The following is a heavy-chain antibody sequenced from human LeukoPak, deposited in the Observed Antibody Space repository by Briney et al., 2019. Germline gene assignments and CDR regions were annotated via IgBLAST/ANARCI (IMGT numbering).Heavy chain of an antibody. CDR3: TRYYNSLDY. V-gene: IGHV3-74*01. CDR2: INSDASMT. J-gene: IGHJ4*02. D-gene: IGHD5-24*01. Sequence: PGVSLRLSCAASGCTFSNYWMHWVRQAPGKGLVWVSRINSDASMTNYADSVNGRFTISRDNAKNTLYLQMNSLRADDTAMYYCTRYYNSLDYWGQGTLVTVSS. CDR1: GCTFSNYW.